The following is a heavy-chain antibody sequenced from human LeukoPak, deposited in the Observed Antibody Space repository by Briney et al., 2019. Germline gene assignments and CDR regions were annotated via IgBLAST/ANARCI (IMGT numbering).Heavy chain of an antibody. CDR1: GFTFSSYE. D-gene: IGHD3-10*02. CDR3: AELGITMIGGV. J-gene: IGHJ6*04. CDR2: ISSIDSTT. Sequence: GGSLRLSCSASGFTFSSYEMNLVRQAPGKGLEWVSYISSIDSTTYYADSVTRRFTISRDNAKNSLYLQMNSLRAEDTAVYYCAELGITMIGGVWGKGTTVTISS. V-gene: IGHV3-48*03.